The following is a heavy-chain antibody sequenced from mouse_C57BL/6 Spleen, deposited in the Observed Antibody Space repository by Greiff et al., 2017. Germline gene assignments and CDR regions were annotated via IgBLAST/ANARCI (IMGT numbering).Heavy chain of an antibody. J-gene: IGHJ3*01. Sequence: EVKLMESGGDLVKPGGSLKLSCAASGFTFSSYGMSWVRQTPDKRLEWVATISSGGSYTYYPDSVKGRFTISRDNAKNTLYLQMSSLKSEDTAMYYCARHGDQLRAWFAYWGQGTLVTVSA. CDR3: ARHGDQLRAWFAY. D-gene: IGHD1-1*01. CDR1: GFTFSSYG. V-gene: IGHV5-6*01. CDR2: ISSGGSYT.